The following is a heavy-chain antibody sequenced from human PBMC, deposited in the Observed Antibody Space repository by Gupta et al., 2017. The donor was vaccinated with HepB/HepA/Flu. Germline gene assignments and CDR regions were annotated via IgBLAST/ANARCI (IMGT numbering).Heavy chain of an antibody. D-gene: IGHD3-10*01. CDR2: ISGSGGST. CDR1: GFPFSSYA. J-gene: IGHJ5*02. V-gene: IGHV3-23*01. CDR3: AKVGREGLLWFGES. Sequence: EVQLLESGGGLVQLGGSLRLSCAASGFPFSSYAITWVRQAPGKGLEWVSAISGSGGSTYYADSVKGRFTISRDNSKNTLYLQMNSLRAEDTAVYYCAKVGREGLLWFGESWGQGTLVTVSS.